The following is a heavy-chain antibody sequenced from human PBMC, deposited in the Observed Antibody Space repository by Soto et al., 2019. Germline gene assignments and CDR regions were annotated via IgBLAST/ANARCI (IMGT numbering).Heavy chain of an antibody. J-gene: IGHJ4*02. V-gene: IGHV3-30*18. D-gene: IGHD1-1*01. CDR2: VSSDGSRK. CDR3: AKSWNLDFSAPWYAHDY. Sequence: LRLSCEASGFIFPNFGLHWVRQAPGKGLQWLGVVSSDGSRKYYADSVRGRLNISRDNPKNTLYLQLDRLSADDTAVYYCAKSWNLDFSAPWYAHDYWGEGTVVTVSS. CDR1: GFIFPNFG.